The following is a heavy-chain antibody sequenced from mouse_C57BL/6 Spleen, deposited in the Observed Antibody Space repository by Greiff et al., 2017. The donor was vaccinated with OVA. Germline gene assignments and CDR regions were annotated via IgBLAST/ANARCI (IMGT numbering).Heavy chain of an antibody. D-gene: IGHD1-1*01. V-gene: IGHV1-53*01. CDR3: ARDYYGSSYNYYAMDY. Sequence: QVQLQQPGTELVKPGASVKLSCKASGYTFTSYWMHWVKQRPGQGLECIGNINPSNGGTNYNEEFKSQATLTVDKSSSTAYMQLSSLTSEDSAVYYCARDYYGSSYNYYAMDYWGQGTSVTVSS. J-gene: IGHJ4*01. CDR1: GYTFTSYW. CDR2: INPSNGGT.